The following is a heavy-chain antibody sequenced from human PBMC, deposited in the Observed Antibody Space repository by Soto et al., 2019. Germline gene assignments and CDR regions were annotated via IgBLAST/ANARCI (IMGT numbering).Heavy chain of an antibody. V-gene: IGHV3-7*03. CDR3: TRKRFGMDV. Sequence: EVQLVESGGGLVQPGESLRLSCAAYGFTFSNFWMSWVRQAPGKGLEWVANIKEDGSEKDYVDPVKGRFTITRDNARNSLYLQLNNLRAEETAVYFCTRKRFGMDVWGQGTTVTVSS. J-gene: IGHJ6*02. CDR1: GFTFSNFW. CDR2: IKEDGSEK.